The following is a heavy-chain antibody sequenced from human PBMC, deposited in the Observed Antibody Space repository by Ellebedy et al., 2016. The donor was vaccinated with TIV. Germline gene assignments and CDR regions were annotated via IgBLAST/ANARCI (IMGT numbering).Heavy chain of an antibody. D-gene: IGHD2-15*01. V-gene: IGHV1-18*01. J-gene: IGHJ4*02. CDR2: ISAYNGNT. CDR3: ASKRCSGANCHLPTLDY. Sequence: ASVKVSXXASGYTFNIYGITWVRQAPGQGLEWMGWISAYNGNTYYAQKLQGRVTMTTDTSTSTAYMDLSSLRSDDTAVYYCASKRCSGANCHLPTLDYWGQGTLVTVSS. CDR1: GYTFNIYG.